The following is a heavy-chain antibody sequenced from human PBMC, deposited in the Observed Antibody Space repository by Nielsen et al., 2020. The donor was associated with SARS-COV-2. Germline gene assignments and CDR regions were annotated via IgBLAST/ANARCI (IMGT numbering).Heavy chain of an antibody. CDR3: ARGGYGDYFDC. CDR2: ISYDGSNK. V-gene: IGHV3-30-3*01. D-gene: IGHD4-17*01. Sequence: GESLKISCSASGFTFSSTWMDWVRQAPGKGLEWVAVISYDGSNKYYADSVKGRFTISRDNSKNTLYLQMNSLRAEDTAVYYCARGGYGDYFDCWGQGTLVTVSS. J-gene: IGHJ4*02. CDR1: GFTFSSTW.